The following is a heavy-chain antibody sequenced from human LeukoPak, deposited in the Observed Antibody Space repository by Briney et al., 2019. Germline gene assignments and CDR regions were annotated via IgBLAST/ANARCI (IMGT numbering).Heavy chain of an antibody. CDR2: GNDSGIT. D-gene: IGHD2-15*01. CDR3: ARVPYCSGGSCNYYYYYGMDV. J-gene: IGHJ6*02. V-gene: IGHV4-34*01. Sequence: SETLSLTCAVHGGSLSGYYWSWIRQPPGKGLEWIGEGNDSGITKYNPSLKSRVIVSVDTSKNQFSLKVRFVIAADTAVYYCARVPYCSGGSCNYYYYYGMDVWGQGTTVTVSS. CDR1: GGSLSGYY.